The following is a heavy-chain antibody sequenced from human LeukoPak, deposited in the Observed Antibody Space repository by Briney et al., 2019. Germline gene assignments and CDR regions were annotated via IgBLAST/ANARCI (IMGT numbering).Heavy chain of an antibody. CDR2: ISAYNGNT. J-gene: IGHJ5*02. V-gene: IGHV1-18*04. D-gene: IGHD3-9*01. CDR3: ARVPLRYFDWLLPNWFDP. Sequence: ASVKVSCKASGYTFTSYGISWVRQAPGQGLEWMGWISAYNGNTNYAQKLQGRVTMTTDKSTSTAYMELRSLRSDDTAVYYCARVPLRYFDWLLPNWFDPWGQGTLVTVSS. CDR1: GYTFTSYG.